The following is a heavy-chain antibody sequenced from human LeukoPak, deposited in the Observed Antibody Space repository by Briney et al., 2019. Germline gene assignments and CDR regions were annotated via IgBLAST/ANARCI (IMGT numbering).Heavy chain of an antibody. D-gene: IGHD7-27*01. CDR2: ISNKGGST. J-gene: IGHJ4*02. CDR1: GFTFSSYG. V-gene: IGHV3-64*04. Sequence: PGGSLRLSCSASGFTFSSYGMHWVRQAPGKGLEYVSGISNKGGSTYYADSVKGRFTISRDNAKNSLYLQMNSLRAEDTALYYCARNWEFDYWGQGTLVTVSS. CDR3: ARNWEFDY.